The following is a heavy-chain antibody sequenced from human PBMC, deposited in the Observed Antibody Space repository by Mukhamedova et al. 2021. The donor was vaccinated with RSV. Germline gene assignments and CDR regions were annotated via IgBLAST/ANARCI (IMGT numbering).Heavy chain of an antibody. CDR3: ARGWGSRQPWFEP. D-gene: IGHD7-27*01. Sequence: PGQGLEWMGWINPNSGGTNYAQKFQGRVTMTRDTSISTAYMELSRLRSDDTAGYYCARGWGSRQPWFEPWGQ. J-gene: IGHJ5*02. CDR2: INPNSGGT. V-gene: IGHV1-2*02.